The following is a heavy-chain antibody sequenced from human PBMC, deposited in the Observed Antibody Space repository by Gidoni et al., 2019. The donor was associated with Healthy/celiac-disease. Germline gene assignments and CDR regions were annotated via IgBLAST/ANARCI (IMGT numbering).Heavy chain of an antibody. J-gene: IGHJ4*02. CDR3: ARGVVPAAMWYFDY. CDR2: ISSSGSTI. D-gene: IGHD2-2*01. CDR1: GFTFSSYE. Sequence: EVQLVESGGGLVQPGGSLRLSCAASGFTFSSYEMNWVRHAPGKGLEWVSYISSSGSTIYYADSVKCRFTISRDNAKNSLYLQMNSLRAEDTSVYYCARGVVPAAMWYFDYWGQGTLVTVSS. V-gene: IGHV3-48*03.